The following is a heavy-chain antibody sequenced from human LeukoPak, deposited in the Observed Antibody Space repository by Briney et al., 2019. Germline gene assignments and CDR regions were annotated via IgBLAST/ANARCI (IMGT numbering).Heavy chain of an antibody. D-gene: IGHD3-3*01. Sequence: GGSLRLSCAASGFTFSSYAMSWVRQTPGKGLEGVSAISGSGGSTYYADSVKGRFTISRDNSKNTLFLQMNSLRAEDTAPYYCGKSVAIYFYYGLDVWGQGTTVAVSS. CDR3: GKSVAIYFYYGLDV. V-gene: IGHV3-23*01. J-gene: IGHJ6*02. CDR1: GFTFSSYA. CDR2: ISGSGGST.